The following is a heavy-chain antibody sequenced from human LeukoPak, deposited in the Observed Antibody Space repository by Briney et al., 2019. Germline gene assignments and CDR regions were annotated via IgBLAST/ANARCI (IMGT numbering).Heavy chain of an antibody. D-gene: IGHD3-22*01. CDR2: IYYRGST. CDR3: ARTSPTTYYYDSSGRFFDM. CDR1: GGSISSYY. J-gene: IGHJ3*02. V-gene: IGHV4-59*01. Sequence: PSETLSLTCTVSGGSISSYYWSWIRQPPGKGLEWIGYIYYRGSTNYNPSLKSRVTISVDTSKNQFSLKLSSVTAADTAVYYCARTSPTTYYYDSSGRFFDMGGEGTMVTVSS.